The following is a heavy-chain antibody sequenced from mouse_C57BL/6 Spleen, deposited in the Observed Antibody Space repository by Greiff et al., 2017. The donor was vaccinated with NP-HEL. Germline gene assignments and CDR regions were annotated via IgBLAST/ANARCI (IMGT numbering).Heavy chain of an antibody. CDR3: ARQGYSNYEGYAMDY. J-gene: IGHJ4*01. CDR2: ISSGGSYT. D-gene: IGHD2-5*01. V-gene: IGHV5-6*01. CDR1: GFTFSSYG. Sequence: EVMLVESGGDLVKPGGSLKLSCAASGFTFSSYGMSWVRQTPDKRLEWVATISSGGSYTYYPDSVKGRFTISRDNAKNTLYLQMSSLKSEDTAMYYCARQGYSNYEGYAMDYWGQGTSVTVSS.